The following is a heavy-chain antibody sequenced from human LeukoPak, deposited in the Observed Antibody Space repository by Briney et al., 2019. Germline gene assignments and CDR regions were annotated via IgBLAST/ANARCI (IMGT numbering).Heavy chain of an antibody. J-gene: IGHJ4*02. CDR1: GFTFSRYK. CDR3: GKTTTGYSSGRNPAWPIDY. D-gene: IGHD2-15*01. Sequence: GGSLRLSCAASGFTFSRYKMHWVRQAPGKGLEWVSGIFGSGGSAHYADSVKGRFTISRENSQNTLYLQMTSLRAEDTAVYYCGKTTTGYSSGRNPAWPIDYWGQGTLVSVSS. V-gene: IGHV3-23*01. CDR2: IFGSGGSA.